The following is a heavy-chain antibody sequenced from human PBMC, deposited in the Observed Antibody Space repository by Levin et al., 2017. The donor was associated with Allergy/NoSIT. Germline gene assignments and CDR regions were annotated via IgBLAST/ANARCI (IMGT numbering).Heavy chain of an antibody. J-gene: IGHJ6*02. CDR2: IWYDGSNK. D-gene: IGHD6-6*01. CDR1: GFTFSSYG. Sequence: GESLKISCAASGFTFSSYGMHWVRQAPGKGLEWVAVIWYDGSNKYYADSVKGRFTISRDNSKNTLYLQMNSLRAEDTAVYYCARNRDSSPGYYGMDGWGQGTTVTVSS. V-gene: IGHV3-33*01. CDR3: ARNRDSSPGYYGMDG.